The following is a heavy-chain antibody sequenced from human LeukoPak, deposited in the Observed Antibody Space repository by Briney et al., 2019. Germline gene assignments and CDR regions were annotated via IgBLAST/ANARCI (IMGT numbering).Heavy chain of an antibody. CDR3: ARGGYYGSGNYFRFDP. D-gene: IGHD3-10*01. CDR1: GGSISSYY. V-gene: IGHV4-59*01. J-gene: IGHJ5*02. Sequence: KASEPLSLTCTVSGGSISSYYWSWIRQPPGKGLEWIGYIYYSGSTNYKPSPKSLDTISVDTSKNQFSLKLSYVTAADTAVYYCARGGYYGSGNYFRFDPWGQGTLVTVSS. CDR2: IYYSGST.